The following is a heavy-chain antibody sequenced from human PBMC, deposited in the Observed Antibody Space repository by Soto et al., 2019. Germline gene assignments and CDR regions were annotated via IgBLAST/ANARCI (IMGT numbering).Heavy chain of an antibody. CDR1: GYTFTDYF. CDR2: INPKTAAT. D-gene: IGHD1-26*01. Sequence: QVQLVQSGAEVKKSGASVKVSCKASGYTFTDYFIQWLRQAPGQGLEWVAWINPKTAATNYAKKFQDRVTLTSDTSFTTAYLELTRLRPDDTAAYYCARIKWGLDYYSGMDVWGQGTAVTVS. CDR3: ARIKWGLDYYSGMDV. J-gene: IGHJ6*02. V-gene: IGHV1-2*02.